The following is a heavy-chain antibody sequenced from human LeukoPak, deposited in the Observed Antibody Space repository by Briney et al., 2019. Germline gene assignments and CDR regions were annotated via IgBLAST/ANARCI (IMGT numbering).Heavy chain of an antibody. CDR2: IRSKAHRYAT. D-gene: IGHD4-17*01. CDR3: TRRHYGDYVVDN. CDR1: GFTFNGSA. J-gene: IGHJ4*02. Sequence: GGSLKLSCATSGFTFNGSALHWVRQASGQGLEWVGRIRSKAHRYATAYAVSVKGRFTVSRDDSKNVAYLQMNSLKTEDTAIYYCTRRHYGDYVVDNWGQGTLVTVSS. V-gene: IGHV3-73*01.